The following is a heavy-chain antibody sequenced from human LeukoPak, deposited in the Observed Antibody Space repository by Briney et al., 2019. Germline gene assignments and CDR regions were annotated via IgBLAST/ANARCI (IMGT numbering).Heavy chain of an antibody. CDR3: ARIVSFFYGMDV. CDR2: ISSSSSYI. D-gene: IGHD2/OR15-2a*01. CDR1: GFTFSSYS. J-gene: IGHJ6*02. Sequence: GSLRLSCAASGFTFSSYSMNWVRQAPGKGLEWVSSISSSSSYIYYADSVKGRFTISRDNAKNSLYLQMNSLRAEDTAVYYCARIVSFFYGMDVWGQGTTVTVSS. V-gene: IGHV3-21*01.